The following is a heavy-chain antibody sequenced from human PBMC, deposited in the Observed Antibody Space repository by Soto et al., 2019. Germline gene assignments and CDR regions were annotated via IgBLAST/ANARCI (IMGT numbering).Heavy chain of an antibody. Sequence: QVQLQQWGAGLLRPSETLSLTCAVYDGSFRGYQWSWIRQSPGKGLEWIGEINRSGSTNYNPSLKRRVTILGDTSKNKFSLKVTSVTDADTAVYYCARRPDGFDIWGQGTMVTVSS. CDR1: DGSFRGYQ. J-gene: IGHJ3*02. V-gene: IGHV4-34*01. D-gene: IGHD6-6*01. CDR3: ARRPDGFDI. CDR2: INRSGST.